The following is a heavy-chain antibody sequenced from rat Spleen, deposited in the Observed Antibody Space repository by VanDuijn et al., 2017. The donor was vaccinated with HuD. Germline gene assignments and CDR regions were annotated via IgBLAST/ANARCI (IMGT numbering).Heavy chain of an antibody. Sequence: QVQLKESGPGLVQPSQTLSLTCTVSGFSLTSYNVHWVRQPPGKGLEWMGIIWTGGTTTYNSLLKSRLSISRDTSKTQVFLKMNSLQTEDTATYYCARDPLLGAPFDYWGQGVMVTVSS. D-gene: IGHD5-1*01. J-gene: IGHJ2*01. CDR1: GFSLTSYN. V-gene: IGHV2-30*01. CDR2: IWTGGTT. CDR3: ARDPLLGAPFDY.